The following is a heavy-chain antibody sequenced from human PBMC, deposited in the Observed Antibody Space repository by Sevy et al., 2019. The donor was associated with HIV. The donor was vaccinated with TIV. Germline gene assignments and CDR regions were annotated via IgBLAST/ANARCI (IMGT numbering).Heavy chain of an antibody. Sequence: GGSLRLSCAASGFTFSSYDMYWVRQSTGKGLEWVSAIGTAGDTYYPGSVKGRFTISRENAKNSLYLQMNSLRAGDTAVYYCARGVSSGNHYDSSGSVSDNWFDPWGQGTLVTVSS. CDR1: GFTFSSYD. CDR2: IGTAGDT. D-gene: IGHD3-22*01. CDR3: ARGVSSGNHYDSSGSVSDNWFDP. V-gene: IGHV3-13*01. J-gene: IGHJ5*02.